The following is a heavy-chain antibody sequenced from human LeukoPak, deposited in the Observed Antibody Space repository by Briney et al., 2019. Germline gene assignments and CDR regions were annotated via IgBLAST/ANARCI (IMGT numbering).Heavy chain of an antibody. J-gene: IGHJ4*02. CDR1: GFIFSSYA. CDR3: AKDPSCINDVCHGHLGY. CDR2: ISDSGGST. V-gene: IGHV3-23*01. Sequence: TGGSLRLSCAASGFIFSSYAMSWDRQAPGKGLEWVSTISDSGGSTYYADSVKGRFTISRDNSKNTMYLQMNSLRAEDTAVYYCAKDPSCINDVCHGHLGYWGQGTMVTVSS. D-gene: IGHD2-8*01.